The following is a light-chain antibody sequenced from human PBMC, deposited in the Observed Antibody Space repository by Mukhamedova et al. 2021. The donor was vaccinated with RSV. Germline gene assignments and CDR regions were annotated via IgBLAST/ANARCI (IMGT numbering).Light chain of an antibody. CDR2: KAS. CDR1: QSIENR. Sequence: ITITCRASQSIENRLAWYQKKPGKAPKLLISKASSLESGVPLRFSGSGSGTEFTLSVNSLQPDDFATYYCQQYNVYPRTFGQGT. J-gene: IGKJ1*01. CDR3: QQYNVYPRT. V-gene: IGKV1-5*03.